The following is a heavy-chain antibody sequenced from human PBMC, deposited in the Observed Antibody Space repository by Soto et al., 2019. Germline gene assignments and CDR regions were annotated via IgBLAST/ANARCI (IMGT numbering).Heavy chain of an antibody. Sequence: SQTLSLPCAISGDSVSSNSAAWNWIRQSPSRGLEWLGRTYYRSKWYNDYAVSVKSRITINPDTSKNQFSLQLNSVTPEDTAVYYCARANLTYYDFWSGYYYYYGMDVWGQGTTVTVSS. CDR1: GDSVSSNSAA. CDR2: TYYRSKWYN. V-gene: IGHV6-1*01. D-gene: IGHD3-3*01. CDR3: ARANLTYYDFWSGYYYYYGMDV. J-gene: IGHJ6*02.